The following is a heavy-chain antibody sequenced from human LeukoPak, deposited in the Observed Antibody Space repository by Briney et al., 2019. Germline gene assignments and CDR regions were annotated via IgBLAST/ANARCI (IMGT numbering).Heavy chain of an antibody. CDR2: IYYSGST. CDR3: ARLGYCSSTSCYSRSWFDP. CDR1: GGSISSYY. J-gene: IGHJ5*02. Sequence: SETLSLTCTVSGGSISSYYWSWIRQPPGKGLEWIGYIYYSGSTNYNPSLKSRVTISVDTSKNQFSLKLSSVTAADTAVYYCARLGYCSSTSCYSRSWFDPWGQGTLVTVSS. V-gene: IGHV4-59*01. D-gene: IGHD2-2*01.